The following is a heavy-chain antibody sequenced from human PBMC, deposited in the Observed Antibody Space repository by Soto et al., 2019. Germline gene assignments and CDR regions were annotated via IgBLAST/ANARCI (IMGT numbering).Heavy chain of an antibody. CDR2: ISSSGSTI. D-gene: IGHD2-15*01. CDR1: GFSFSDYY. CDR3: ARGWAYCRGGSCYEKYNWFDH. V-gene: IGHV3-11*01. J-gene: IGHJ5*02. Sequence: GGSLRLSCAASGFSFSDYYMSWIRQAPGKGLEWVSYISSSGSTIYYSDSVKGRFTVSRDNAKNSLYLQMNSLRGEDTAVYHCARGWAYCRGGSCYEKYNWFDHRGQGTLVTVSS.